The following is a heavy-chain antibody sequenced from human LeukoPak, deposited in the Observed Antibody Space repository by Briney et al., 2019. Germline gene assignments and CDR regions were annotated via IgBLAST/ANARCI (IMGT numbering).Heavy chain of an antibody. Sequence: GGSLRLSCAASGFTFSGYGMHWVRQAPGKGLEWVAVIWYDGSNKYYADSVKGRFTISRDNSKNTLYLQMNSLRAEDTAVYYCARASDFWSGYYISDSWGQGTLVTVSS. V-gene: IGHV3-33*01. J-gene: IGHJ4*02. CDR2: IWYDGSNK. CDR1: GFTFSGYG. D-gene: IGHD3-3*01. CDR3: ARASDFWSGYYISDS.